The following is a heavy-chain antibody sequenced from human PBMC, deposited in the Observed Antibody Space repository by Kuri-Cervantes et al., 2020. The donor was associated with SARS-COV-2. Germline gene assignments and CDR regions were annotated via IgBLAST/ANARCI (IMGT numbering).Heavy chain of an antibody. Sequence: SETLSLTCTVSGGSIISSSYYWGWIRQPPGKGLEWIGSIYYSGSTYYNPSLKSRVTISVDTSKNQFSLKLSSVTAADTAVYYCARSPLWRFPSVYYFDYWGQGTLVTVSS. CDR3: ARSPLWRFPSVYYFDY. CDR2: IYYSGST. V-gene: IGHV4-39*01. CDR1: GGSIISSSYY. D-gene: IGHD1-1*01. J-gene: IGHJ4*02.